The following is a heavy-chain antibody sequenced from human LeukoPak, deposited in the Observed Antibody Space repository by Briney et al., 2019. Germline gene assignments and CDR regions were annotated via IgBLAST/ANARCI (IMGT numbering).Heavy chain of an antibody. J-gene: IGHJ4*02. CDR1: GYTFTGYY. Sequence: ASVKVSCKASGYTFTGYYMHWVRQAPGQGLEWMGLINPNSGGTNYAQKFQGRGTMTRDTSISTAYMELRRLRSDDTAVYYCARDSCSSTSCPNDYWGQGTPVTVSS. CDR3: ARDSCSSTSCPNDY. D-gene: IGHD2-2*01. CDR2: INPNSGGT. V-gene: IGHV1-2*02.